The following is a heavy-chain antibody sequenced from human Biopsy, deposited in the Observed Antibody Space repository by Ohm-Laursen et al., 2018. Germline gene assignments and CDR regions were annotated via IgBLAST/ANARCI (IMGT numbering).Heavy chain of an antibody. CDR2: IKQDGSEK. CDR3: AREQPALSGGGSWFDS. J-gene: IGHJ5*01. Sequence: SLRLSCAASGFTFRNYWMTWVRQAPGKGLEWVANIKQDGSEKYSVDSVKGRFTISRDNAKNSLYLQMDSLRAEDTAVYFCAREQPALSGGGSWFDSWGQGTLVIVSS. D-gene: IGHD6-19*01. CDR1: GFTFRNYW. V-gene: IGHV3-7*01.